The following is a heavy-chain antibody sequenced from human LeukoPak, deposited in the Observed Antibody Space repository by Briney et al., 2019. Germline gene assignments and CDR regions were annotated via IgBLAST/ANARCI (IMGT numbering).Heavy chain of an antibody. CDR3: ARDSPKYSGSYFIDY. CDR1: GFIFSSYS. CDR2: ISSSSSYI. D-gene: IGHD1-26*01. V-gene: IGHV3-21*01. Sequence: GGSLRLSCAACGFIFSSYSMNWVRQAPGKGLEWVSSISSSSSYIYYADSVKGRFTIFRDNAKNSLYLQMNSLRAEDTAVYYCARDSPKYSGSYFIDYWGQGTLVTVSS. J-gene: IGHJ4*02.